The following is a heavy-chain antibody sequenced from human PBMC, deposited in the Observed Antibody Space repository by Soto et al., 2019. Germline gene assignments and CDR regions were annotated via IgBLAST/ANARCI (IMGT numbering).Heavy chain of an antibody. V-gene: IGHV1-18*01. Sequence: ASVKVSCKASGYTFTSYGISWVRQAPGQGLEWMGWISAYNGNTNYAQKLQGRVTMTTDTSTSTAYMELRSLRSDDTAVYYCARDPGYYDFWSGYSFYYGMDVWGQGTTVTVSS. CDR3: ARDPGYYDFWSGYSFYYGMDV. CDR1: GYTFTSYG. D-gene: IGHD3-3*01. J-gene: IGHJ6*02. CDR2: ISAYNGNT.